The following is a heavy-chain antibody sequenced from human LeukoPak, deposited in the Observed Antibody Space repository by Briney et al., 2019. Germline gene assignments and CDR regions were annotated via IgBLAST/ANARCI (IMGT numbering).Heavy chain of an antibody. Sequence: ASVKVSCKASGYTFTGYYMHWVRQAPGQGLEWMGRINPNSGGTNYALKFQGRVTMTRDTSISTAYMELSRLRSDDTAVYYCTLTTVTTFFDYWGQGTLVTVSS. J-gene: IGHJ4*02. CDR3: TLTTVTTFFDY. CDR2: INPNSGGT. CDR1: GYTFTGYY. V-gene: IGHV1-2*06. D-gene: IGHD4-17*01.